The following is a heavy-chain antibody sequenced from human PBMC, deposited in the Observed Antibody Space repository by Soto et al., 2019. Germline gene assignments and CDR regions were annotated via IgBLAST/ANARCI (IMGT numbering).Heavy chain of an antibody. CDR3: VRDLGVVAGRYGDYAFDY. Sequence: SETLSLTCTVSGGSISSYYWSWLRQPPGKGLEWIGYIYYSGSTNYNPSLKSRVTISVDTSKNQFSLKLSSVTAADTAVYYCVRDLGVVAGRYGDYAFDYWGQGTLVTASS. J-gene: IGHJ4*02. CDR2: IYYSGST. CDR1: GGSISSYY. D-gene: IGHD4-17*01. V-gene: IGHV4-59*01.